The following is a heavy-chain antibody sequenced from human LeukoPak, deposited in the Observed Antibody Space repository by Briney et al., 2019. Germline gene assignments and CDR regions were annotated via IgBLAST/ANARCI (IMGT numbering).Heavy chain of an antibody. CDR2: INPNSGGT. V-gene: IGHV1-2*06. CDR1: GYTFTGYY. D-gene: IGHD6-13*01. CDR3: ARSKSVKYSSSWCFDY. J-gene: IGHJ4*02. Sequence: ASVKVSCKASGYTFTGYYMHWVRQAPGQGLEWMGRINPNSGGTNYAQKFQGRVTMTRDTSISTAYMELSRLRSDDTAVYYCARSKSVKYSSSWCFDYWGQGTLVTVPS.